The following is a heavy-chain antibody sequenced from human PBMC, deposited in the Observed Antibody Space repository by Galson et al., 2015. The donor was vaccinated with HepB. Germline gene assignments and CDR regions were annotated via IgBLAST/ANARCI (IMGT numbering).Heavy chain of an antibody. D-gene: IGHD6-6*01. CDR3: ARDSSPASYYYYGMDV. V-gene: IGHV3-64*04. Sequence: SLRLSCAASGFTFSNYPMHWVRQAPGKGLEYVSAILSNGIATYYANSVKGRFTISRDNSKNTLYLQMNSLRAEDTAVYYCARDSSPASYYYYGMDVWGQGTTVTVSS. J-gene: IGHJ6*02. CDR2: ILSNGIAT. CDR1: GFTFSNYP.